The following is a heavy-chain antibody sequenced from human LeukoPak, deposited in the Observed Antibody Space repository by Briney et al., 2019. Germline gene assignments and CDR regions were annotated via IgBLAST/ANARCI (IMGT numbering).Heavy chain of an antibody. CDR1: GGSFSGYY. V-gene: IGHV4-34*01. J-gene: IGHJ6*02. CDR3: ARGGYGMDV. Sequence: SETLSLTCAVYGGSFSGYYWSWIRQPPGKGLEWIGEINHSGSTNYNPSLKSRVTISVDTSKNQFSLKLSSVTAADTAVYYCARGGYGMDVWGQGTTVTVSS. CDR2: INHSGST.